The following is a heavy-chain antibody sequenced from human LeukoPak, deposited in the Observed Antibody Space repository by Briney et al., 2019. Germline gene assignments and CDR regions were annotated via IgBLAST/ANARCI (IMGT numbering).Heavy chain of an antibody. J-gene: IGHJ4*02. V-gene: IGHV3-64D*09. CDR1: AFTLGSYS. D-gene: IGHD6-13*01. Sequence: GVCLTLVCSAGAFTLGSYSIDCVRQAPGRGREYDLTSGGGTYYADTVKGRFTISRDDAKNTLYLQMSSLRAEDTAVYYCIKDSAGTYYFDYWGQGTLVTVSS. CDR2: SGGGT. CDR3: IKDSAGTYYFDY.